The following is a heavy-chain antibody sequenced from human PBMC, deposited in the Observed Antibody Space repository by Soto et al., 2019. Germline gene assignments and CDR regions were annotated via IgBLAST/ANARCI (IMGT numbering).Heavy chain of an antibody. V-gene: IGHV1-18*01. CDR2: ISAHNGNT. CDR1: GYAFTTYG. CDR3: ARARYGDY. Sequence: QVHLVQSGAEVKKPGASVKVSCQGSGYAFTTYGITWVRQAPGQGLEWMGWISAHNGNTNYAQKLQGRVTVTRDTSTSTAYMALRSLRYDDTAVYSCARARYGDYWGQGALVTVSS. J-gene: IGHJ4*02. D-gene: IGHD1-1*01.